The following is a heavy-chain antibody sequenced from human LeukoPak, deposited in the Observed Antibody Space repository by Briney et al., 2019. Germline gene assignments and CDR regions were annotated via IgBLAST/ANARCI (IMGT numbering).Heavy chain of an antibody. CDR1: GGSISSSSFY. CDR3: ARHSGPYASSWFDY. CDR2: IYYSGST. D-gene: IGHD6-13*01. Sequence: SETLSLTCTVSGGSISSSSFYWGWIRQPPGKGLEWIGSIYYSGSTSYNPSLKSRVTISVDTSKNQFSLKLSSVTAADTAVYYCARHSGPYASSWFDYWGQGTLVTASS. V-gene: IGHV4-39*01. J-gene: IGHJ4*02.